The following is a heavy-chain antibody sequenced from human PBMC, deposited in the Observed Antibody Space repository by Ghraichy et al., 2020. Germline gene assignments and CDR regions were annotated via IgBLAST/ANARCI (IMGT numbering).Heavy chain of an antibody. CDR2: TYYRSKWYN. CDR1: GDGVSNNNAA. J-gene: IGHJ5*01. CDR3: VRQYYYYTGGYWYNWFDF. Sequence: SQTLSLTCAISGDGVSNNNAAWNWIRQSPSRGLEWLGRTYYRSKWYNEYALSVKSRITVNPDTSKNQFSLQLNSVTPEDTAVYYCVRQYYYYTGGYWYNWFDFWGRGTLVTVSS. D-gene: IGHD3-10*01. V-gene: IGHV6-1*01.